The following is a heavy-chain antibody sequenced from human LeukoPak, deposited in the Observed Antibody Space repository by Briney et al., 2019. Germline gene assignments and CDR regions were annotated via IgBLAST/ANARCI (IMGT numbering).Heavy chain of an antibody. CDR2: IIPIFGTA. CDR1: GGTFSSYA. J-gene: IGHJ2*01. CDR3: ARCEHDFWSGYSYYWYFDL. Sequence: SVKVSCKASGGTFSSYAISWVRQAPGQGLEWVGGIIPIFGTANYAQKFQGRVTITTDESTSTAYMELSSLRSEDTAVYYCARCEHDFWSGYSYYWYFDLRGRGTLVTVSS. V-gene: IGHV1-69*05. D-gene: IGHD3-3*01.